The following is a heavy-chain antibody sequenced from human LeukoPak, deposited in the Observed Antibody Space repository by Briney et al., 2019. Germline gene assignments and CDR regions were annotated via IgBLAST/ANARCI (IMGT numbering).Heavy chain of an antibody. J-gene: IGHJ4*02. CDR3: ARSLIVASEDY. D-gene: IGHD3-22*01. V-gene: IGHV3-11*04. Sequence: PGGSLRLSCAASGFRFDSFYMSWIRQVPGKGLDYIALISASGAVPYYAESVEGRFTISRDNAKNSVSLQMNSLSADDTAIYYCARSLIVASEDYRGQGTQVIVSS. CDR2: ISASGAVP. CDR1: GFRFDSFY.